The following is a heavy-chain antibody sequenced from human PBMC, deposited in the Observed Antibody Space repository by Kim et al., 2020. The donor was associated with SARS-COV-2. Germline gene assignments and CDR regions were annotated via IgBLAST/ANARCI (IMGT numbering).Heavy chain of an antibody. J-gene: IGHJ4*02. CDR1: GGSISSGGYY. CDR3: ARGGAEWFGETNFDY. D-gene: IGHD3-10*01. CDR2: IYYSGST. Sequence: SETLSLTCTVSGGSISSGGYYWSWIRQHPGKGLEWIGYIYYSGSTYYNPSLKSRVTISVDTSKNQFSLKLSSVTAADTTVYYCARGGAEWFGETNFDYWGQGTLVTVSS. V-gene: IGHV4-31*03.